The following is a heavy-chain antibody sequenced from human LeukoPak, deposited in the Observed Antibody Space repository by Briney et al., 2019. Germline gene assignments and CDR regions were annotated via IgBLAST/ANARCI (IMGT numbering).Heavy chain of an antibody. V-gene: IGHV3-9*01. Sequence: EPGRSLRLSCAASGFTFDDYAMHWVRQAPGKGLEWVSGISWNSGSIGYADSEKGRFTISRDNAENSLYLQMSSLRAEDTAVYYCARRYYGSATYRLPYDYWGQGTLVTVSS. J-gene: IGHJ4*02. D-gene: IGHD3-22*01. CDR3: ARRYYGSATYRLPYDY. CDR1: GFTFDDYA. CDR2: ISWNSGSI.